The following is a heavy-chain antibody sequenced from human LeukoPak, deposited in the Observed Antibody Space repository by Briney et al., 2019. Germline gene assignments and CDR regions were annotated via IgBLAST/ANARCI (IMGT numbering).Heavy chain of an antibody. D-gene: IGHD3-10*01. J-gene: IGHJ4*02. CDR3: ARGPGSVLWFGELLSYFDY. Sequence: GGSLRLSCAASGFTFSSYSMNWVRQAPGKGLEWVSYISSSSSTIYYADSAKGRFTISRDNAKNSLYLQMNSLRAEDTAVYYCARGPGSVLWFGELLSYFDYWGQGTLVTVSS. CDR1: GFTFSSYS. V-gene: IGHV3-48*01. CDR2: ISSSSSTI.